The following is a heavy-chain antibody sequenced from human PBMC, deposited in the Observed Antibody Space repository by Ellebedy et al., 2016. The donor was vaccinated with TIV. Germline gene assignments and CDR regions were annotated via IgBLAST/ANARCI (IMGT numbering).Heavy chain of an antibody. V-gene: IGHV3-23*01. CDR3: AKDDSGGYFPDY. D-gene: IGHD3-22*01. CDR1: GFTFSNYA. CDR2: ISGSGGDT. Sequence: GESLKISCAASGFTFSNYAMSWIRQAPGKGLEWVSAISGSGGDTYYADSVKGRFTISRDNCKNTLYLQMYSLTAEDTALFYCAKDDSGGYFPDYWGQGTLVTVSS. J-gene: IGHJ4*02.